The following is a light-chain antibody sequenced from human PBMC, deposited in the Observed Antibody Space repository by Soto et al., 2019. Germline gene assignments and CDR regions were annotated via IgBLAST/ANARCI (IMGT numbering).Light chain of an antibody. CDR3: QQNAIFSVT. Sequence: TLFTCVGDSFTLTSRASQGISSWLAWYQQKPGKAPKLLIYDASTLKSGVPSRFSGSGSGTEFTLTISGLQPDDFATYYCQQNAIFSVTFGQGTKVDIK. V-gene: IGKV1-5*03. CDR1: QGISSW. J-gene: IGKJ1*01. CDR2: DAS.